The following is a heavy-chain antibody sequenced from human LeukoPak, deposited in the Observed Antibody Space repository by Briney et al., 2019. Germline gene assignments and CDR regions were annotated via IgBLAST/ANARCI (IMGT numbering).Heavy chain of an antibody. CDR1: GGSVSGYY. D-gene: IGHD2-2*01. Sequence: PSETLSLTCAVYGGSVSGYYWSWIRQPPGKGLEWIGEINHSGSTNYNPSLKSRVTISVDTSKNQFSLKLTSVTAADTAVYYCARRPLCNSTSCRRFDYWGQGTLVTVSS. J-gene: IGHJ4*02. V-gene: IGHV4-34*01. CDR3: ARRPLCNSTSCRRFDY. CDR2: INHSGST.